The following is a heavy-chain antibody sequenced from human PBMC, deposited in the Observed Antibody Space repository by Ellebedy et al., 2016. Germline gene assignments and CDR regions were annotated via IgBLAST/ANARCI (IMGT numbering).Heavy chain of an antibody. Sequence: SETLSLTCTVSGDSIRTYSWSWIRQPPGKGLEWIGYTYYSGSTNYNPSLKSRVTISIDTSKNQFSLKLSSVTAADTAVYYCARAGGWFGELYWFDPWGQGTLVTVSS. J-gene: IGHJ5*02. CDR1: GDSIRTYS. CDR2: TYYSGST. V-gene: IGHV4-59*01. D-gene: IGHD3-10*01. CDR3: ARAGGWFGELYWFDP.